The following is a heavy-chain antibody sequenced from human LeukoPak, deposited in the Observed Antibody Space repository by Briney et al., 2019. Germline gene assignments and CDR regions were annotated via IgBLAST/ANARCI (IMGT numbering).Heavy chain of an antibody. CDR2: ISYSGST. V-gene: IGHV4-39*01. J-gene: IGHJ2*01. CDR1: GGPISSSSYY. Sequence: PSETLSLTCTVSGGPISSSSYYWAWIRQPPGKGLEWIGSISYSGSTFYNPSLKSRVTISVDTSKNQFSLRRSSVTAADTAVYYCARPSHYGDYVYWYFDLWGRGTMVTVSS. CDR3: ARPSHYGDYVYWYFDL. D-gene: IGHD4-17*01.